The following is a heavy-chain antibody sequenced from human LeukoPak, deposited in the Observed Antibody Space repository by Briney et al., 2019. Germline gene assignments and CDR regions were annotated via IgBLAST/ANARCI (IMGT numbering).Heavy chain of an antibody. J-gene: IGHJ4*02. CDR2: IYTGGST. CDR1: GFAVSSNY. D-gene: IGHD3-22*01. V-gene: IGHV3-53*01. CDR3: ARERGTSGYILAF. Sequence: PGGSLRLSCAASGFAVSSNYMSWVRQAPGKGLEWVSVIYTGGSTYYADSVKGRFTISGDNSKNTVYLQMNSLRAEDTAVYYCARERGTSGYILAFWGQGTLVTVSS.